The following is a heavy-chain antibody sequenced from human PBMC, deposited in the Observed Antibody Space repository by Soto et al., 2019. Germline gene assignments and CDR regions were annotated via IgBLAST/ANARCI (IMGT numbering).Heavy chain of an antibody. J-gene: IGHJ4*02. V-gene: IGHV3-48*02. CDR1: GFTFSNYA. CDR3: ARDPYSSTKVTIMDY. CDR2: ISQKSSAT. Sequence: PGGSLRLPCAGCGFTFSNYARNWVRQAPGQGLEWVSYISQKSSATYHADSVKGRCTMARDNAPNSLYLQMNSLTDEDTAIYYCARDPYSSTKVTIMDYCGRETRVTVS. D-gene: IGHD4-17*01.